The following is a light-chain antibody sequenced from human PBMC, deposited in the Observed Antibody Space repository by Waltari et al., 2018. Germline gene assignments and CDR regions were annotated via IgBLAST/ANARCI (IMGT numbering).Light chain of an antibody. CDR2: SAS. V-gene: IGKV1-39*01. J-gene: IGKJ3*01. CDR3: QQSSTDPG. Sequence: DIQMTQSPSSVSASIGDSVTITCRARQSIGTYLNWYQQKPGQAPKLLIYSASTLQSGVPSRFRCSGFETDFTLTINGLQAGDFATYYFQQSSTDPGFGPGTKVEIK. CDR1: QSIGTY.